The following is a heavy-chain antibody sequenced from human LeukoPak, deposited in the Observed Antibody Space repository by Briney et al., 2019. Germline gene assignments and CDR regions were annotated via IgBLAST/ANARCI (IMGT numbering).Heavy chain of an antibody. Sequence: ASVKVSCKASGYTFTSYHMHWVRQAPGQGLEWMGKINLSGGSTTYAQKFQGRVTMTRDTSTSTVYMELRSLRSDDTAVYYCARDSSLSMITFGGVIVFDYWGQGTLVTVSS. J-gene: IGHJ4*02. CDR1: GYTFTSYH. CDR3: ARDSSLSMITFGGVIVFDY. CDR2: INLSGGST. D-gene: IGHD3-16*02. V-gene: IGHV1-46*01.